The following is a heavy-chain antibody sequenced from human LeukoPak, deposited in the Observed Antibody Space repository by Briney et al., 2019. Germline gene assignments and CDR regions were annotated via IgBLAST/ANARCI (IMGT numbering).Heavy chain of an antibody. J-gene: IGHJ4*02. V-gene: IGHV3-53*01. D-gene: IGHD6-13*01. CDR1: GFTVSSNY. Sequence: PGGSLRLSRAASGFTVSSNYMSWVRQAPGKGLEWVSVIYSGGSTYYADSVKGRFTISRDNSKNTLYLQMNSLRAEDTAVYYCARSSSWYGVDYWGQGTLVTVSS. CDR2: IYSGGST. CDR3: ARSSSWYGVDY.